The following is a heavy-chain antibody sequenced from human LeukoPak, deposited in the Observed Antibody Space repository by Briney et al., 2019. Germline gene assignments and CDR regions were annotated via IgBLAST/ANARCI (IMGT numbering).Heavy chain of an antibody. CDR1: GFTFSSYW. J-gene: IGHJ4*02. CDR2: LYSGGST. Sequence: GGSLRLSCAASGFTFSSYWMSWVRQAPGKGLEWVSILYSGGSTYYADSVKGRFTVSRDNSKNTLSLQMNSLRAEDTAVYYCAREPLTGYYFDYWGQGTLVTVSS. V-gene: IGHV3-66*01. CDR3: AREPLTGYYFDY. D-gene: IGHD1-14*01.